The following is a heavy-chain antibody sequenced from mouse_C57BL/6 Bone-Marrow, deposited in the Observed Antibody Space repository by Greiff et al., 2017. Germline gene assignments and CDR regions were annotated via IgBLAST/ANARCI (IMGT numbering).Heavy chain of an antibody. D-gene: IGHD1-1*01. CDR2: IDPENGDT. V-gene: IGHV14-4*01. CDR3: TTRYPSLDAMDY. J-gene: IGHJ4*01. CDR1: GFNIKDDY. Sequence: VQLKQSGAELVRPGASVKLSCTASGFNIKDDYMHWVKQRPEQGLEWIGWIDPENGDTEYASKFQGKATITADTSSNTAYLQLSSLTSEDTAVYYCTTRYPSLDAMDYWGQGTSVTVSS.